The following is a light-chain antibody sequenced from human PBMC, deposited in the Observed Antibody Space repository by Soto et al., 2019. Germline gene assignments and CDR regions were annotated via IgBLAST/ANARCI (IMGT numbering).Light chain of an antibody. V-gene: IGLV3-21*02. CDR1: NIGSQS. CDR3: QVWDSSRDQGL. J-gene: IGLJ1*01. Sequence: SYELTQPPSESVAPGQTARITCGGNNIGSQSVPWYQQKPGQAPVLVLYDDRGRPSGIPERFSGSKSGNTATLTISRVAAGDEADYYCQVWDSSRDQGLFGTGTKLTVL. CDR2: DDR.